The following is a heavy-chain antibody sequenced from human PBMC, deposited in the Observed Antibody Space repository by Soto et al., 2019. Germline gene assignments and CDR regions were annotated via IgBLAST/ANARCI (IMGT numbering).Heavy chain of an antibody. CDR3: ARAGNYDFWSGYYSPGPYYYYMDV. CDR1: GFTVSSNY. CDR2: IYSGGST. Sequence: EVQLVESGGGLVQPGGSLRLSCAASGFTVSSNYMSWVRQAPGKGLEWVSVIYSGGSTYYADSVKGRFTISRDNSKNTLYLQRNSVSAEDTAVYYCARAGNYDFWSGYYSPGPYYYYMDVWGKGTTVTVSS. D-gene: IGHD3-3*01. J-gene: IGHJ6*03. V-gene: IGHV3-66*01.